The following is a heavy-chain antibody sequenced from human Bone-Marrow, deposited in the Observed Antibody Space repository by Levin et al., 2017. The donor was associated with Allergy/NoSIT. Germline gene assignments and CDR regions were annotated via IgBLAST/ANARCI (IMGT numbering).Heavy chain of an antibody. Sequence: SETLSLTCTVSGGSISSYYWSWIRQPPGKGLEWIGYIYYSGSTNYNPSLKSRVTISVDTSKNQFSLKLSSVTAADTAVYYCARSGGNYYFEYWGQGTLVTVSS. J-gene: IGHJ4*02. V-gene: IGHV4-59*01. D-gene: IGHD4-23*01. CDR1: GGSISSYY. CDR2: IYYSGST. CDR3: ARSGGNYYFEY.